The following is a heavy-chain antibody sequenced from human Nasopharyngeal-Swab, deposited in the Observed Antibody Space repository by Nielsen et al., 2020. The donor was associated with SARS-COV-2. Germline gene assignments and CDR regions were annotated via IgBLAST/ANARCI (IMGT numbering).Heavy chain of an antibody. Sequence: GESLKISCPASGFTFSSYTMYWVRQAPGKGLEYLSSITPSSDGIYYGDSVKGRFTISRDNARSSLYLQMNSLRGEDTAVYYCARDWLTGNSIEALDIWGQGTLVTVSS. D-gene: IGHD1-14*01. V-gene: IGHV3-48*01. CDR3: ARDWLTGNSIEALDI. CDR2: ITPSSDGI. J-gene: IGHJ3*02. CDR1: GFTFSSYT.